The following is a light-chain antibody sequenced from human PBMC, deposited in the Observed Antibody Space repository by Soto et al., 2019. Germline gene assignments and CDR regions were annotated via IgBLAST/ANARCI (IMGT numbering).Light chain of an antibody. CDR1: SSDVGGYDY. V-gene: IGLV2-14*01. CDR3: SSYTTTSTYV. J-gene: IGLJ1*01. Sequence: QSALTQPASVSGSPGQSITISGTGTSSDVGGYDYVSWYQQHPGKAPKFMIYEVTNRPSGVSHRFSGSKSGNTASLTISGLQAEDEADYYCSSYTTTSTYVFGTATKVTVL. CDR2: EVT.